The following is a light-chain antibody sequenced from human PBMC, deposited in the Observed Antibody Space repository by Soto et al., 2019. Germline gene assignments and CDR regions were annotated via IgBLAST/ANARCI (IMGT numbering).Light chain of an antibody. J-gene: IGKJ1*01. CDR3: QQYGTSPPT. V-gene: IGKV3-20*01. CDR1: QTVSSSY. CDR2: DAS. Sequence: EIVLTQSPGTLSLSPGERATLSCRASQTVSSSYLAWYQQKPGQAPRLLIHDASSRATGIPDRFSGSGSGTGFTLTIARLEPDDLALYYCQQYGTSPPTFGQGTKVEIK.